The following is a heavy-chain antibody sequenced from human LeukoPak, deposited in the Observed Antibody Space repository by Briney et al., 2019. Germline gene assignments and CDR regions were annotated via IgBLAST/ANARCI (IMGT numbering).Heavy chain of an antibody. CDR2: VDPEDGET. CDR3: ATWGVVAATVIFDY. D-gene: IGHD2-15*01. CDR1: GYTFTDYY. V-gene: IGHV1-69-2*01. Sequence: ASVKVSCKVSGYTFTDYYMHWVQQAPGKGLEWMGLVDPEDGETMYAEKFQGRVTITADTSTDTAYMELSSLRSEDTAVDYCATWGVVAATVIFDYWGQGTLVTVSS. J-gene: IGHJ4*02.